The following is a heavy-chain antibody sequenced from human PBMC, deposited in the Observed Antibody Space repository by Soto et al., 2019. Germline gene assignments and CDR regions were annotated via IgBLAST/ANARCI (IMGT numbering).Heavy chain of an antibody. CDR2: IKQDGSER. V-gene: IGHV3-7*01. J-gene: IGHJ5*02. D-gene: IGHD2-21*01. Sequence: LXRSCAASGFTLGKYWVSWVRQAPGKGPEWVANIKQDGSERNYVDSVKGRFTISRDNAENSLYLQMNSLRVEDTGVYYCASARHIGPWGQGTLVTVSS. CDR1: GFTLGKYW. CDR3: ASARHIGP.